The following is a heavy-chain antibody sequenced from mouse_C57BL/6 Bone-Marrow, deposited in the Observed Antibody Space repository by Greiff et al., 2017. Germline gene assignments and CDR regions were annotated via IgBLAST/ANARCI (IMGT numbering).Heavy chain of an antibody. J-gene: IGHJ4*01. CDR1: GFNITDYY. CDR2: IDPEDGDT. V-gene: IGHV14-1*01. Sequence: EVQLQQSGAELVRPGASVKLSCTASGFNITDYYMHWVKQRPEQGLEWIGRIDPEDGDTEYDPKFQGKATMTADTASNTAYLQLSSLTSEYTAVYYYRWLLYAMEYWGQGTSVTVSS. D-gene: IGHD2-3*01. CDR3: RWLLYAMEY.